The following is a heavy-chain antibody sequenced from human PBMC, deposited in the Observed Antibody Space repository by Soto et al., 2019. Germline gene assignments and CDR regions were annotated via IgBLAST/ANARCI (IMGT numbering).Heavy chain of an antibody. V-gene: IGHV3-48*01. CDR1: GFTFTSYS. Sequence: EVQLVESGGGLVQPGGSLRLSCAASGFTFTSYSMNWVRQAPGKGLEWAAYIGSSSRSISYADSLKGRFTISRDNAKNSLYLQMKSLRAEDTAVYYCARDWSHGFDYWGQGTLVTVSS. CDR3: ARDWSHGFDY. J-gene: IGHJ4*02. CDR2: IGSSSRSI.